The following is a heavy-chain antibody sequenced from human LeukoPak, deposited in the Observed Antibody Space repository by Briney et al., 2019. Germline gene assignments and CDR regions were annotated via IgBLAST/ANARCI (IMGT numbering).Heavy chain of an antibody. J-gene: IGHJ4*02. D-gene: IGHD6-19*01. CDR1: GYTFTGYY. V-gene: IGHV1-2*02. CDR3: ARGRTRTGYSSGWYHDY. Sequence: ASVKVSCKASGYTFTGYYMHWVRQAPGQGLEWMGWINPNSGGTNYAQKFQGRVTMTRDTSISTAYMELSRLRSDDTAVYYCARGRTRTGYSSGWYHDYWGQGTLATVSS. CDR2: INPNSGGT.